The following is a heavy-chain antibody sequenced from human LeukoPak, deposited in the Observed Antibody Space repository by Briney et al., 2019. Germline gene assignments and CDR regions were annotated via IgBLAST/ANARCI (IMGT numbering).Heavy chain of an antibody. D-gene: IGHD5-12*01. CDR2: IYYSGST. CDR3: ASFYSGYEDY. CDR1: GGSISSSSYY. Sequence: PSETLSLTCIVSGGSISSSSYYWGWIRQPPGKGLEWIGSIYYSGSTYYNPSLKSRVTISVDTPKNQFSLRLSSVTAADTAVYYCASFYSGYEDYWGQGTLVTVSS. V-gene: IGHV4-39*07. J-gene: IGHJ4*02.